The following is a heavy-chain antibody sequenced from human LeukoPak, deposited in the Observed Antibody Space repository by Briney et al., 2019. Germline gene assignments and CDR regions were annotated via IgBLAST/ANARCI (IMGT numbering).Heavy chain of an antibody. Sequence: GASVNVSYKPSGYIFSDYYIHWVRQAPGRGLEGMGWISRYSGSTKLAQKFQGRGTLTSDTAIVTAYVELSNLACDGTGVEYFVSWAAGNSDVASFDYWGQGTLVIVSS. CDR2: ISRYSGST. CDR1: GYIFSDYY. J-gene: IGHJ4*02. V-gene: IGHV1-2*02. CDR3: VSWAAGNSDVASFDY. D-gene: IGHD2-21*01.